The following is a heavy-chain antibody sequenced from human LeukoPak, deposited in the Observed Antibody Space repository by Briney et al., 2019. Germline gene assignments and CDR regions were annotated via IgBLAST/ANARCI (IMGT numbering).Heavy chain of an antibody. CDR3: AREVIAAAGTCWFDP. Sequence: GGSLRLSCAASGFTFSDYYMSWIRQAPGKGLEWVSYISSSSSYTNYAVSVKGRFTISRDNAKNSLYPQMNSLRAEDTAVYYCAREVIAAAGTCWFDPWGQGTLVTVSS. D-gene: IGHD6-13*01. J-gene: IGHJ5*02. CDR2: ISSSSSYT. V-gene: IGHV3-11*05. CDR1: GFTFSDYY.